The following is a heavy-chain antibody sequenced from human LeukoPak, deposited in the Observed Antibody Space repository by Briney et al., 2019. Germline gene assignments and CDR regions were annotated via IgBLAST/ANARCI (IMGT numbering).Heavy chain of an antibody. J-gene: IGHJ4*02. Sequence: PGGSLRLSCAASGFTFNSYAMSWVRQAPGKGLEWVSGISGNGGGSTYYADSVKGRFTISRDNSKNTLYLQMNSLRAEDTAVYYCTTLGRGRITMVRGRYRELVDPDYWGQGTLVTVSS. CDR2: ISGNGGGST. V-gene: IGHV3-23*01. D-gene: IGHD3-10*01. CDR1: GFTFNSYA. CDR3: TTLGRGRITMVRGRYRELVDPDY.